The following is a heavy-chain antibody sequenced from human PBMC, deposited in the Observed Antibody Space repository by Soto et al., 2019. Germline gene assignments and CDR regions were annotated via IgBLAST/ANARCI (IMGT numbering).Heavy chain of an antibody. V-gene: IGHV5-51*01. CDR3: ARQLSLMCES. Sequence: GESLKISCKGVGYKFGSAWIGWVRQMPVKGLEWMGIIKPGTSDIRYSPSCRGHVTISADEAVSTAYLQWSSLKASDTAMYYCARQLSLMCESWGKGTLVTVS. CDR2: IKPGTSDI. CDR1: GYKFGSAW. J-gene: IGHJ5*02. D-gene: IGHD3-3*02.